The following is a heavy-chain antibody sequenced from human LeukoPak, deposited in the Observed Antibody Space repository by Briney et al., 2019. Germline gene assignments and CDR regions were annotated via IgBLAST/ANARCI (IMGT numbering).Heavy chain of an antibody. J-gene: IGHJ4*02. D-gene: IGHD6-13*01. CDR1: GYTFTSYG. CDR3: ARVSAAAGSLDY. CDR2: ISAYNGNT. Sequence: ASVKVSCKASGYTFTSYGISWVRQAPGQGLEWMGWISAYNGNTNYAQKLQGRVTMTTDTSTSTAYMELRSLRSDDTAVYYCARVSAAAGSLDYWAREPWSPSPQ. V-gene: IGHV1-18*01.